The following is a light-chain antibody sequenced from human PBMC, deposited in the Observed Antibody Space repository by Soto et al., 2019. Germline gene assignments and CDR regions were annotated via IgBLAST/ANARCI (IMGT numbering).Light chain of an antibody. CDR3: SSYAGSSNV. CDR2: EVN. V-gene: IGLV2-8*01. Sequence: LTQPPSASGSPGQSVAISCTGTSSDVGGYNYVSWYQQHPGKAPKLMIYEVNKRPSGVPDRFSGSKSGNTASLSVSGLQAEDEADYYCSSYAGSSNVFGTGTKVTVL. CDR1: SSDVGGYNY. J-gene: IGLJ1*01.